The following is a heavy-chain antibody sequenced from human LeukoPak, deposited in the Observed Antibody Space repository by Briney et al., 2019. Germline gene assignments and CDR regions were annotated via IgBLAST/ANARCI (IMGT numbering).Heavy chain of an antibody. D-gene: IGHD2-21*01. V-gene: IGHV3-53*01. CDR1: GFTVSSNY. CDR3: AKDPLKYSPGAFDI. CDR2: IYSGGRT. J-gene: IGHJ3*02. Sequence: GGSLRLSCAASGFTVSSNYMSWVRQAPGKGLEWVSVIYSGGRTYYGDSVKGRFTFSRDNSKNTLYLQMNSLRAEDTAVYYCAKDPLKYSPGAFDIWGQGTMVTVSS.